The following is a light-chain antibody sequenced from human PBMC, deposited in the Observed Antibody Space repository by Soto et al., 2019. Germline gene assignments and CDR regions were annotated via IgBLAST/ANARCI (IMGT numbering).Light chain of an antibody. CDR1: QSVSNN. V-gene: IGKV3D-15*01. J-gene: IGKJ3*01. CDR2: GVS. Sequence: EIVMTQSPATLSVSPGERATLSCRASQSVSNNLAWYQQKPGQAPSLLLYGVSTRATGIPTRFSGSGSGTEFTLTINSLQPEDFAIYYCQQYNNWPRTFGPGTKVDFK. CDR3: QQYNNWPRT.